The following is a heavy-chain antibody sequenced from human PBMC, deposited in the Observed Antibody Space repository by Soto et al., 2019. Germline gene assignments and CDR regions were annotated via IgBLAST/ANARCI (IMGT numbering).Heavy chain of an antibody. J-gene: IGHJ4*01. CDR3: AKGLLVGGPDD. D-gene: IGHD1-26*01. V-gene: IGHV3-23*01. Sequence: EVQLLDSGGDLVQPGGSLTLSCAASGFTFTNYPMGWVRQAPGKGLEWVSLISASGKGKYCVDSVKGRFTISRDNSNNTLDLHMTSQRPEDTVLYCRAKGLLVGGPDDWGHGTLVTVSS. CDR2: ISASGKGK. CDR1: GFTFTNYP.